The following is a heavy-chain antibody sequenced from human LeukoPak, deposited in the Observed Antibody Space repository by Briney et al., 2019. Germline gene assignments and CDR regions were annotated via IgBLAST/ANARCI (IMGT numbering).Heavy chain of an antibody. D-gene: IGHD3-10*01. J-gene: IGHJ4*02. CDR2: MNPNSGNT. Sequence: ASVKVSCKASGYTFTSYDINWVRQATGQGLEWMGCMNPNSGNTGYAQKFQGRVTMTRNTSISTAYMELSSLRSEDTAVYYCARAHRRITMVRGVIYYFDYWGQGTLVTVSS. V-gene: IGHV1-8*01. CDR1: GYTFTSYD. CDR3: ARAHRRITMVRGVIYYFDY.